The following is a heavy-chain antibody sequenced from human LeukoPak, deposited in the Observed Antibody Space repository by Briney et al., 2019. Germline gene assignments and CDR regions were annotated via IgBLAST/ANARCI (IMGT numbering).Heavy chain of an antibody. V-gene: IGHV4-38-2*02. J-gene: IGHJ4*02. CDR3: ARRVGYCSSTSCYIQKFDY. Sequence: SETLSLTCTVSGYSISSGYYWGWIRQPPGKGLEWIGSIYHSGSTYYNPSLKSRVTISVDTSKNQFSLKLSSVTAADTAVYYCARRVGYCSSTSCYIQKFDYWGQGTLVTVSS. CDR1: GYSISSGYY. D-gene: IGHD2-2*02. CDR2: IYHSGST.